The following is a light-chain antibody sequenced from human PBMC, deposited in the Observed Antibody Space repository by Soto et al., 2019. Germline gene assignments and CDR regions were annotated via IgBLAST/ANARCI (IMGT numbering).Light chain of an antibody. J-gene: IGKJ1*01. V-gene: IGKV3-15*01. Sequence: EIVMTQSPATLSVSPGERATLSCRASQSVSNNLAWYQQKPGQAPRLLIYGASTRATGIPARFSGSGSGTDFTLNISSLQSEDFEFYYFQQDTRLWTFGQGTRVDIK. CDR2: GAS. CDR1: QSVSNN. CDR3: QQDTRLWT.